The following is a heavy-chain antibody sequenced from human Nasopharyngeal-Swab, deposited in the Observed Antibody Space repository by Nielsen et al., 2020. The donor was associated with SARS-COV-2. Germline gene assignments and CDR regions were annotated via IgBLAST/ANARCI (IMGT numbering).Heavy chain of an antibody. Sequence: GGSLRLSCAASGFTFSSYAMSWVRQAPGKGLEWVSAISGSGGSTYYADSVKGRFTISRDNSKNTLYLQMNSLRAEDTAVYYCAKGAPGIAARGGYYGIDVWGQGTTVTVSS. CDR3: AKGAPGIAARGGYYGIDV. D-gene: IGHD6-13*01. V-gene: IGHV3-23*01. CDR2: ISGSGGST. J-gene: IGHJ6*02. CDR1: GFTFSSYA.